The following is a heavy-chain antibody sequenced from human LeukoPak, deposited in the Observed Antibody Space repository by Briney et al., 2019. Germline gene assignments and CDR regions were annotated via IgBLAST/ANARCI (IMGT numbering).Heavy chain of an antibody. CDR2: ISSSSSTV. J-gene: IGHJ4*02. CDR1: GFTFSSYS. D-gene: IGHD2-2*02. V-gene: IGHV3-48*01. Sequence: GGSLRLSCAASGFTFSSYSMNWVRQAPGKGLEWVSYISSSSSTVYYVDSVKGRFTISRDNSKNTLYLQMNSLRAEDTAVYYCAKDQVYPQAPSDYWGQGTLVTVSS. CDR3: AKDQVYPQAPSDY.